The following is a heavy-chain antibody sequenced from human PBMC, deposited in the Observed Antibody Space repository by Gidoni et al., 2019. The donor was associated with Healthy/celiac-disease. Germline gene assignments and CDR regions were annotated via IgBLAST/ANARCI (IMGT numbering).Heavy chain of an antibody. CDR3: ARDYVGGATHYYYYGMDV. V-gene: IGHV3-33*01. CDR2: IWYDGSNK. Sequence: QVQLVESGGGVVQPGRSLRLPCAASGFTFSSYGMHWVRQAPGKGLEWVAVIWYDGSNKYYADSVKGRFTISRDNSKNTLYLQMNSLRAEDTAVYYCARDYVGGATHYYYYGMDVWGQGTTVTVSS. D-gene: IGHD3-10*02. CDR1: GFTFSSYG. J-gene: IGHJ6*02.